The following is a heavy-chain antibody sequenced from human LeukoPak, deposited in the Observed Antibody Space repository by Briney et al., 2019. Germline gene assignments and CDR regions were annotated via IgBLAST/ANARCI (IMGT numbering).Heavy chain of an antibody. CDR3: ARGVAAAGTIGFDY. CDR1: GGSISSYY. V-gene: IGHV4-59*08. CDR2: IYYSGST. Sequence: SETLSLTCTVSGGSISSYYWSWIRQPPGKGLEWIGYIYYSGSTNHNPSLKSRVTISVDTSKNQFSLKLSSVTAADTAVYYCARGVAAAGTIGFDYWGQGTLVTVSS. D-gene: IGHD6-13*01. J-gene: IGHJ4*02.